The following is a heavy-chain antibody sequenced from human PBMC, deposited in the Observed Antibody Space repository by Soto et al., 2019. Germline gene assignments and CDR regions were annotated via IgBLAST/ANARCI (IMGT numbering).Heavy chain of an antibody. CDR3: AGNAKAYYYYGMDV. J-gene: IGHJ6*02. CDR2: ISSSSSTI. CDR1: GFTFISYS. V-gene: IGHV3-48*02. D-gene: IGHD4-4*01. Sequence: GGSLGLSCAASGFTFISYSMNWVRQAPGKGLEWVSYISSSSSTIYYADSVKGRFIISRDNAKNSLYLQMNSLRDEDTAVYYCAGNAKAYYYYGMDVWGQGTTVTVSS.